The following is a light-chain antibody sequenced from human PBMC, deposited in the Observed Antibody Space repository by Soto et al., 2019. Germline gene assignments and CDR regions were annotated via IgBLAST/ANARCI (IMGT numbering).Light chain of an antibody. V-gene: IGKV3D-20*02. CDR3: QQRSNWPPGLT. CDR2: GAS. Sequence: DIVFTQSPGTLALSAGDRATLSGRALQSVSTSYLAWYQQKPGQAPTPLIHGASSSATGIPDRLSGSGSRTDFTLTISSLEPEDFAVYYWQQRSNWPPGLTFGGGTKVDIK. CDR1: QSVSTSY. J-gene: IGKJ4*01.